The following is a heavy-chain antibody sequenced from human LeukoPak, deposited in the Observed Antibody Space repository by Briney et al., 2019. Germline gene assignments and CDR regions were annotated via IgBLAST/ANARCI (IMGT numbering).Heavy chain of an antibody. J-gene: IGHJ6*04. CDR1: GYTFTSYG. CDR2: ISAYNGNT. Sequence: ASVKVSCKASGYTFTSYGISWVRQAPGQGLEWMGWISAYNGNTNYAQKLQGRVTMTTDTSTSTAYMELRSLRSDDTAVYYCAREGKDHYYYYGMDVWGKGTTVTVSS. D-gene: IGHD2-15*01. CDR3: AREGKDHYYYYGMDV. V-gene: IGHV1-18*04.